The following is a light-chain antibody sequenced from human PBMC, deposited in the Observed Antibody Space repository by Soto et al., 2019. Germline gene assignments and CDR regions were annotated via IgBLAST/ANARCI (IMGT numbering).Light chain of an antibody. CDR3: LLSYRAAYAV. CDR2: DTS. J-gene: IGLJ7*01. Sequence: QAVVTQEPSLTVSPGGTVTLTCGSSTGAVTSGHYPYWFQQKPGQAPRTLIYDTSNKHSWTPARFSGPLLGGKAALTLSGAQPEDEAEYYCLLSYRAAYAVFGGGTQLTVL. V-gene: IGLV7-46*01. CDR1: TGAVTSGHY.